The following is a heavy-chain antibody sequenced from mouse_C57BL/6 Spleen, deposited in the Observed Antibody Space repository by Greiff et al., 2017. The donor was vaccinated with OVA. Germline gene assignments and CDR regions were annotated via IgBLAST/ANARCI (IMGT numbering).Heavy chain of an antibody. D-gene: IGHD4-1*01. CDR2: ISDGGSYT. CDR1: GFTFSSYA. CDR3: AREGFLTLDY. V-gene: IGHV5-4*01. J-gene: IGHJ2*01. Sequence: EVKLMESGGGLVKPGGSLKLSCAASGFTFSSYAMSWVRQTPEKRLEWVATISDGGSYTYYPDNVKGRFTISRDNAKNNLYLQRSHLKYEDTAMYYCAREGFLTLDYWGQGTTLTVSS.